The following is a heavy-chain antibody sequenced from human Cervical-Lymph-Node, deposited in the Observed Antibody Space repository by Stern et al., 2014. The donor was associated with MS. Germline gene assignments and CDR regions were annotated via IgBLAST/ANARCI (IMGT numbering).Heavy chain of an antibody. Sequence: QVQLVQSGAEVKKPGASVTVSCNVAGHPLRELALHWLRQLPTRGLEWMGQFDPEDGETVYAQQFQGRLSMTEDTSTGTAYMTLTALRSEDTAVYYCATDRGFKWGPGTLVTVSS. CDR1: GHPLRELA. V-gene: IGHV1-24*01. D-gene: IGHD3-10*01. CDR2: FDPEDGET. J-gene: IGHJ4*02. CDR3: ATDRGFK.